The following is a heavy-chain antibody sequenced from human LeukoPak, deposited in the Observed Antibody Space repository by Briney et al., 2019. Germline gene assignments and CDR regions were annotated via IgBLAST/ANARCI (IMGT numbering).Heavy chain of an antibody. J-gene: IGHJ5*02. CDR3: ARDPRPYCSSTSCYSWFDP. Sequence: GGTLRLSCAASGFTFDDYGMSWVRQAPGKGLEWVSGINWNGGSTGYADSVKGRFTISRDNAKNSLYLQMNSLRAEDTALYYCARDPRPYCSSTSCYSWFDPWGQGTLVTVSS. D-gene: IGHD2-2*01. CDR1: GFTFDDYG. CDR2: INWNGGST. V-gene: IGHV3-20*04.